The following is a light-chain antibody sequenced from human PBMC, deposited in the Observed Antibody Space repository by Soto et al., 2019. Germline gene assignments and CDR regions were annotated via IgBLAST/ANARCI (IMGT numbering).Light chain of an antibody. Sequence: DLQMTPSPSTMSAFVGDRVTITSRASQSISRWLAWYQQKPGQAPKLLIYEAPNLETGVPAMFRGGGSGTEFTLTISSLQPDDVATYCCQQYDNYPYSLGEGTKLDIK. CDR2: EAP. CDR1: QSISRW. J-gene: IGKJ2*01. CDR3: QQYDNYPYS. V-gene: IGKV1-5*03.